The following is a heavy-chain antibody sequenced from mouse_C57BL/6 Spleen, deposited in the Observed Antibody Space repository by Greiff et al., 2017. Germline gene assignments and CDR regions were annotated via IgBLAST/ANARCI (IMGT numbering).Heavy chain of an antibody. V-gene: IGHV5-17*01. J-gene: IGHJ4*01. CDR3: ARGSPEAMDY. CDR1: GFTFSDYG. Sequence: EVMLVESGGGLVKPGGSLKLSCAASGFTFSDYGMHWVRQAPEKGLEWVAYISSGSSTIYYADTVKGRFTISRDNAKNTLFLQMTSLRSEDTAMYYCARGSPEAMDYWGQGTSVTVSS. CDR2: ISSGSSTI.